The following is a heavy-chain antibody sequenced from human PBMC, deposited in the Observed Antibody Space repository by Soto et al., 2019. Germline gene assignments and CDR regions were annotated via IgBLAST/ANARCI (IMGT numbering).Heavy chain of an antibody. V-gene: IGHV1-69*01. CDR1: GGTFSSYA. CDR2: IIPIFGTA. Sequence: QVQLVQSGAEVKKPGSSVKVSCKASGGTFSSYAISWVRQAPGQGLEWMGGIIPIFGTANYAQKFQGRVTIPADEYTSTAYMELSSLRSEDTAVYYCASTYYDYVWGSYRYWWFDPWGQGTLVTVSS. CDR3: ASTYYDYVWGSYRYWWFDP. J-gene: IGHJ5*02. D-gene: IGHD3-16*02.